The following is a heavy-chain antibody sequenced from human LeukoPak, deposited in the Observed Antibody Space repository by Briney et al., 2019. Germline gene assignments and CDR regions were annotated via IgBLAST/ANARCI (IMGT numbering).Heavy chain of an antibody. V-gene: IGHV4-34*01. CDR3: ARAGGITGTTFSDY. CDR2: INHSGST. J-gene: IGHJ4*02. D-gene: IGHD1-7*01. CDR1: RGSFSGYY. Sequence: SETLSLTCAVYRGSFSGYYWSWIRQPPGKGLEWIGEINHSGSTNYNPSLKSRVTISVDTSKNQFSLKLSSVTAADTAVYYCARAGGITGTTFSDYWGQGTLITVSS.